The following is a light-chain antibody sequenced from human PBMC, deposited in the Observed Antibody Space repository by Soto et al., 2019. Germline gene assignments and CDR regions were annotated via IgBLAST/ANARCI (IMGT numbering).Light chain of an antibody. V-gene: IGKV3-15*01. CDR2: DAS. CDR3: QQYHNWPIT. Sequence: EIVLTQSPATVSVSPGESATLSCRASQSVSSNLAWHQQKPGQAPRILMYDASTRATGISARFSGSGSGTEFTLTISSLKSEDFAVYYCQQYHNWPITFGQGTRLEI. J-gene: IGKJ5*01. CDR1: QSVSSN.